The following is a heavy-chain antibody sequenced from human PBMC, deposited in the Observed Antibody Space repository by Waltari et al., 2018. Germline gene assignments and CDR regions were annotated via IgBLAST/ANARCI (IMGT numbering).Heavy chain of an antibody. CDR1: GDSITRSDYY. J-gene: IGHJ5*02. D-gene: IGHD2-15*01. Sequence: QLLLQESGPGLVKPSETLSLTCSVSGDSITRSDYYWAWIRQSPGKKLEWIGTIYYSGITYYNPAVDSRVTMSVDTSQNQFSLRLSSVTAAVTGVYYCTRRPYSTGWVWFDPWGQGTLVTVSS. V-gene: IGHV4-39*01. CDR3: TRRPYSTGWVWFDP. CDR2: IYYSGIT.